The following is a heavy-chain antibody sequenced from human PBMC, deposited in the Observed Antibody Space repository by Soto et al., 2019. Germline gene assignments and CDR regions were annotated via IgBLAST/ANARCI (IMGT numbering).Heavy chain of an antibody. D-gene: IGHD7-27*01. CDR1: GLSITNNY. CDR3: AGANWYSEY. V-gene: IGHV4-59*13. CDR2: IYYTGST. J-gene: IGHJ4*02. Sequence: QVHLQESGPGLVKPSETLSLTCTVPGLSITNNYWSWFGQPPGKGLEWIGYIYYTGSTNYDPSLKRRVNLSVDTSKNQFSLNLASLAAADTAIYYFAGANWYSEYWGQGTLVIVSS.